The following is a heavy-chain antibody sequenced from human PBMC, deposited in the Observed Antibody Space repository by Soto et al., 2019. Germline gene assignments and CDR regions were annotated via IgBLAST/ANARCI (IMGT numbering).Heavy chain of an antibody. CDR1: GGTFSSYA. CDR3: ARDRGLAAAARKYYYYYGMDV. J-gene: IGHJ6*02. Sequence: SVKVSCKASGGTFSSYAISWVRQAPGQGLEWMGGIIPIFGTANYAQKFQGRVTITADESTSTAYMELSSLRSEDTAVYYCARDRGLAAAARKYYYYYGMDVWGQGTTVTVSS. CDR2: IIPIFGTA. D-gene: IGHD6-13*01. V-gene: IGHV1-69*13.